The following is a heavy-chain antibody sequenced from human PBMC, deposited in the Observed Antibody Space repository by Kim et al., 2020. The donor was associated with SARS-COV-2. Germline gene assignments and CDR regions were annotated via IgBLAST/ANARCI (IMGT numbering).Heavy chain of an antibody. D-gene: IGHD6-19*01. V-gene: IGHV4-34*01. J-gene: IGHJ4*02. CDR2: INHSGST. Sequence: SETLSLTCAVYGGSFSGYYWSWIRQPPGKGLEWIGEINHSGSTNYNPSLKSRVTISVDTSKNQFSLKLSSVTAADTAVYYCARGAKQWLVRGGGGIIDYWGQGTLVTVSS. CDR1: GGSFSGYY. CDR3: ARGAKQWLVRGGGGIIDY.